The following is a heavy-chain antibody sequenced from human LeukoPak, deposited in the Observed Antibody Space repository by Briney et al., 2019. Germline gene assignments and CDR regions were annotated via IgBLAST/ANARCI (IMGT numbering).Heavy chain of an antibody. V-gene: IGHV3-7*01. J-gene: IGHJ4*02. CDR1: GFTFNRYW. CDR2: IKQDGNEK. Sequence: GGSLRLSCEASGFTFNRYWMSWVRQAPGNGLEWVANIKQDGNEKYYRDSVKGRFTISRDNAKNSLDLQMYSLRDEDTAVYYCASNSGYDSAYWGQGTLVTVSS. CDR3: ASNSGYDSAY. D-gene: IGHD5-12*01.